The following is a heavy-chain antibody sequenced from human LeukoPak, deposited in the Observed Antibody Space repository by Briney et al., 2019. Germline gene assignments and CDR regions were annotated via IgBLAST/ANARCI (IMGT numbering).Heavy chain of an antibody. CDR3: AKGALTMIVGGFEH. J-gene: IGHJ4*02. Sequence: PGGSLRLSCAASGVTFDDYAMHWVRRTPGKGLEWVSSISWNSGSIGYADSVKGRFTISRDNAKKSLYLQMNSLRAEDMALYYCAKGALTMIVGGFEHWGQGTLVTVSS. CDR2: ISWNSGSI. V-gene: IGHV3-9*03. CDR1: GVTFDDYA. D-gene: IGHD3-22*01.